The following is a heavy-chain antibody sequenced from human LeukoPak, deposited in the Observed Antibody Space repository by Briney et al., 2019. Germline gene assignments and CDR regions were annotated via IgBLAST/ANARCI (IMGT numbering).Heavy chain of an antibody. CDR1: ADSFSSHY. J-gene: IGHJ3*02. CDR3: ARDLVTVTKGLDI. V-gene: IGHV4-59*11. CDR2: ISYIGST. D-gene: IGHD4-17*01. Sequence: PSETLSLTCAVSADSFSSHYWTWIRQAPGKGLEWFGYISYIGSTNYNPSLKSRVTISIDTSKNQFSLKLSSVTAADTAVYYCARDLVTVTKGLDIWGKGTMVSVSS.